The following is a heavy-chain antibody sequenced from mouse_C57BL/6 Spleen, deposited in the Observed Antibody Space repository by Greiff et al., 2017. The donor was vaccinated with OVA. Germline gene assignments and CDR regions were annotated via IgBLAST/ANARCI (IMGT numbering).Heavy chain of an antibody. CDR1: GYTFTSYW. V-gene: IGHV1-64*01. Sequence: QVQLKQPGAELVKPGASVKLSCKASGYTFTSYWMHWVKQRPGQGLEWIGMIHPNSGSTNYNEKFKSKATLTVDKSSSTAYMQLSSLTSEDSAVYYCAREEYYGFYAMDYWGQGTSVTVSS. J-gene: IGHJ4*01. CDR3: AREEYYGFYAMDY. CDR2: IHPNSGST. D-gene: IGHD1-2*01.